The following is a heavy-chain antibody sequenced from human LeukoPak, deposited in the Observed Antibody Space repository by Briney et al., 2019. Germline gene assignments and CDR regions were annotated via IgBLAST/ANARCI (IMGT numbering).Heavy chain of an antibody. Sequence: PGGSLRLSCAASGFTFSDHIMNRVRQLPGKRLEWVAYVSGSGSTVYYADSVKGRFTISRDNGKSSLYLQMNSLRVEDTALYYCVRQFASWGQGTLVTVSS. CDR3: VRQFAS. CDR1: GFTFSDHI. CDR2: VSGSGSTV. J-gene: IGHJ4*02. V-gene: IGHV3-48*01.